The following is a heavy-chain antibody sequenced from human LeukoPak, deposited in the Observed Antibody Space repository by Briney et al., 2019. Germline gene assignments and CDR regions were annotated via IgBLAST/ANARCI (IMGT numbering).Heavy chain of an antibody. V-gene: IGHV3-7*01. CDR3: ARDRIAARSGRYYYYMDV. Sequence: GGSLRLSCAASGFTFSSYWMSWVRQAPGKGLEWVANIKQDGSEKYYVDSVKGRFTISRDNAKNSLYLQMNSLRAEDTAVYYCARDRIAARSGRYYYYMDVWGKGTTVTVSS. CDR2: IKQDGSEK. D-gene: IGHD6-6*01. J-gene: IGHJ6*03. CDR1: GFTFSSYW.